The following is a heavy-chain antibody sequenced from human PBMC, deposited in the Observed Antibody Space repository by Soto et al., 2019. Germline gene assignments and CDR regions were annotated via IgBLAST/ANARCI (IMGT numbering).Heavy chain of an antibody. D-gene: IGHD2-8*01. J-gene: IGHJ4*02. CDR2: INENNRAI. V-gene: IGHV3-48*01. CDR1: GFSFGSYS. CDR3: ARIAMASGGPGC. Sequence: PGGSLGLSCAASGFSFGSYSMNWVRQAPGKGLEWLSYINENNRAIYYADSVKGRFIISRDSANKFLYLMMNALRAEDTAVYYCARIAMASGGPGCWGKGTLLTVS.